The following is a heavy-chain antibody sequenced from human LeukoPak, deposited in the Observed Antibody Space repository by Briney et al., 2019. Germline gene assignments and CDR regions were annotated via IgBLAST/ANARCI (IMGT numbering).Heavy chain of an antibody. CDR2: MNQDGSEK. CDR1: GFTFSRYW. Sequence: GGSLRLSCAASGFTFSRYWMSWVCQAPGKGLEWVANMNQDGSEKYYVDSVKGRFTISRDNAKNSLYLQMNSLTAEDTAVYYCTRGSRQLGLWGQGTLVTVSS. CDR3: TRGSRQLGL. V-gene: IGHV3-7*03. D-gene: IGHD6-13*01. J-gene: IGHJ4*02.